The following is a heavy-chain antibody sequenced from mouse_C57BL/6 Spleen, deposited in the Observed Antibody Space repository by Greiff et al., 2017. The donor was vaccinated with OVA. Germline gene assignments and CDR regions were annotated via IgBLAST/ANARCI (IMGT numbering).Heavy chain of an antibody. CDR2: INYDGSST. Sequence: EVMLVESEGGLVQPGSSMKLSCTASGFTFSDYYMAWVRQVPEKGLEWVANINYDGSSTSYLDSLKSRFIISRDNAKNILYLQMSSLKSEDTATYYCAKGSGYYGSSYYFDYWGQGTTLTVSS. V-gene: IGHV5-16*01. CDR1: GFTFSDYY. J-gene: IGHJ2*01. CDR3: AKGSGYYGSSYYFDY. D-gene: IGHD1-1*01.